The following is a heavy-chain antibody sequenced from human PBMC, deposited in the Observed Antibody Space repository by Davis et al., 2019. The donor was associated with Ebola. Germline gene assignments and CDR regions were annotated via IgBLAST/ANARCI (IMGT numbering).Heavy chain of an antibody. V-gene: IGHV4-34*01. CDR3: ARGGPTVTAYVKFDF. J-gene: IGHJ4*02. CDR2: INHSGST. Sequence: SETLSLTCAVYGGSFSGYYWSWIRQPPGKGLEWIGEINHSGSTNYNPSLKSRVTISVDTSKNQFSLRLSSVTAADTAVYYCARGGPTVTAYVKFDFWGQGTLVTVSS. D-gene: IGHD4-17*01. CDR1: GGSFSGYY.